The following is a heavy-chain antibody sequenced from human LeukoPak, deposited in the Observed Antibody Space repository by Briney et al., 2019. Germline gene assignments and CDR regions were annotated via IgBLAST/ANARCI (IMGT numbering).Heavy chain of an antibody. CDR3: ARDVSGSLDY. Sequence: GGPLRLSCAASGFMFTTYWMAWVRQAPGKGPEWVANIKQDGIVKNYVDSVKGRFTISRDNAKNSLYLQMNSLRVDDTAVYYCARDVSGSLDYWGQGTLVTVSS. V-gene: IGHV3-7*05. J-gene: IGHJ4*02. D-gene: IGHD2-15*01. CDR1: GFMFTTYW. CDR2: IKQDGIVK.